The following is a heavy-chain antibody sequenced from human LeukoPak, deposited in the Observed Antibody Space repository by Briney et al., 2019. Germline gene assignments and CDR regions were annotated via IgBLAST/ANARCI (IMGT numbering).Heavy chain of an antibody. J-gene: IGHJ4*02. CDR3: ARKSDQEVVDY. CDR1: GYTFTSYG. V-gene: IGHV1-18*01. CDR2: ISAYNGNT. Sequence: VASVKVSRKASGYTFTSYGISWVRQAPGQGLEWMGWISAYNGNTNYAQKLQGRVTMTTDTSTSTAYMELRSLRSDDTAVYYCARKSDQEVVDYWGQGTLVTVSS. D-gene: IGHD2-15*01.